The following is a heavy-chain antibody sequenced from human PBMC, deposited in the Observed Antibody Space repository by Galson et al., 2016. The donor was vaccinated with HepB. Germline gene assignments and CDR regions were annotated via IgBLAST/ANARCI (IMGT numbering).Heavy chain of an antibody. CDR3: VIMIRGITVGPFDY. CDR1: GFTFSNYG. J-gene: IGHJ4*02. Sequence: SLRLSCAGSGFTFSNYGMSWVRQAPGKGLEWVSVISADSGAIYYADSVKGRFSISRDNSMSTLSLQMNSLRAEDTAIYYCVIMIRGITVGPFDYWGQGTLVTISS. D-gene: IGHD3-10*01. V-gene: IGHV3-23*01. CDR2: ISADSGAI.